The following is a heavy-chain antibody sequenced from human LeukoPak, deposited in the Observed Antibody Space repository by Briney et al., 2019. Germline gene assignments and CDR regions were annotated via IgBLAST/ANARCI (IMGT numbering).Heavy chain of an antibody. D-gene: IGHD3-10*01. CDR3: ARAGFGESLGYYYYMDV. J-gene: IGHJ6*03. V-gene: IGHV1-8*01. Sequence: GASVKVSCKASGYTFTSYDINWVRQATGQGLEWMGWMNPNSGNTGYAQKFQGRVTMTRNTSISTAYMELSSLRSEDTAVYYCARAGFGESLGYYYYMDVWGKGTTVTISS. CDR2: MNPNSGNT. CDR1: GYTFTSYD.